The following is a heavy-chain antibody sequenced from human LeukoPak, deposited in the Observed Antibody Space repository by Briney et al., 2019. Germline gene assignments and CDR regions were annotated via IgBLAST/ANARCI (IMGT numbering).Heavy chain of an antibody. CDR2: FDPEDGET. J-gene: IGHJ4*02. CDR3: ATSQRGFLEWLSGFDY. D-gene: IGHD3-3*01. V-gene: IGHV1-24*01. Sequence: ASVKVSCKTSGYTFNSYGISWVRQAPGQGLEWMGGFDPEDGETIYAQKFQGRVTMTEDTSIDTAYMELSSLRSEDTAVYYCATSQRGFLEWLSGFDYWGQGTLVTVSS. CDR1: GYTFNSYG.